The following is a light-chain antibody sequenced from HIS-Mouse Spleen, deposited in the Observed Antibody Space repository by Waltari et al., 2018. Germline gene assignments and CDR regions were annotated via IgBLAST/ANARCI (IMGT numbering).Light chain of an antibody. V-gene: IGKV1-39*01. CDR3: QQSYSTPGT. CDR2: AAS. Sequence: DIQMTQSPSSLSASVGDRVTITCRASQSISSYLNWYQQKPGKAPKLLIYAASSLQSGGPSRFSGSGSGTDFTLTISSLQPEDFATYYCQQSYSTPGTFGQGTKVEIK. J-gene: IGKJ1*01. CDR1: QSISSY.